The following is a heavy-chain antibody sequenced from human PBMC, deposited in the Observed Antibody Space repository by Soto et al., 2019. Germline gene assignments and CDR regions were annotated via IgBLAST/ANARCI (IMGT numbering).Heavy chain of an antibody. D-gene: IGHD6-6*01. J-gene: IGHJ6*02. CDR3: ARTQFSSSAAGYYYYYGMDV. CDR2: ISSSSSYI. CDR1: GFTFSSYS. Sequence: ESGGGLVKPGGSLRLSCAASGFTFSSYSMNWVRQAPGKGLEWVSSISSSSSYIYYADSVKGRFTISRDNAKNSLYLQMNSLRAEDTAVYYCARTQFSSSAAGYYYYYGMDVWGQGTTVTVSS. V-gene: IGHV3-21*01.